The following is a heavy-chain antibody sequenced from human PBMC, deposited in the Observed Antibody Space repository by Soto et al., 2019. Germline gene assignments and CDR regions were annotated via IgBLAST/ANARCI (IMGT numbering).Heavy chain of an antibody. V-gene: IGHV1-8*01. J-gene: IGHJ3*02. Sequence: ASVKVSFKASGYTFTNYDITWVRQATGQGLEWMGWMNPNSGNTGYAQKFQGRVTMTRNASIGTAYMELSSLRSEDTAVYYCATERWEDAFDIWGQGTMVTVSS. D-gene: IGHD1-26*01. CDR2: MNPNSGNT. CDR3: ATERWEDAFDI. CDR1: GYTFTNYD.